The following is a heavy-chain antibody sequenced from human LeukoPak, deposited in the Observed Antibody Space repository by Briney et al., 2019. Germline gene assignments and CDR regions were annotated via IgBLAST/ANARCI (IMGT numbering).Heavy chain of an antibody. CDR3: ARLGSYGVPAANWFDP. V-gene: IGHV4-31*03. Sequence: SQTLSLTCTVSGGSISSGGYYWSWIRQHPGKGLEWIGYIYYSGSTYYNPSLKSRVTISVDTSKNQFSLKLSSVTAADTAVYYCARLGSYGVPAANWFDPWGQGTLVTVSS. CDR2: IYYSGST. J-gene: IGHJ5*02. CDR1: GGSISSGGYY. D-gene: IGHD2-2*01.